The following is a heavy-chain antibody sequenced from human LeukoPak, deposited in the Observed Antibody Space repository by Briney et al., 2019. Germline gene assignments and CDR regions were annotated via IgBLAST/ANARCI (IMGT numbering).Heavy chain of an antibody. Sequence: SETLSLTCVVTGGSLSTHHWSWIRQSPGRGLEWIGYISDSGSTNYNPSLKSRVTISVDTSKNQFSLMLSSVTAADTAVYYCARGYDSSAYYPFNYWGQGTLVTVSS. V-gene: IGHV4-59*11. D-gene: IGHD3-22*01. J-gene: IGHJ4*02. CDR2: ISDSGST. CDR1: GGSLSTHH. CDR3: ARGYDSSAYYPFNY.